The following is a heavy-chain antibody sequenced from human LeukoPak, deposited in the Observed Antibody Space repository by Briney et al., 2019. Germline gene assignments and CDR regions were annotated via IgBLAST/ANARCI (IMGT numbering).Heavy chain of an antibody. V-gene: IGHV3-30*02. CDR2: IRYDGSNK. Sequence: GGSLRLSCAASGFTFSSYGMHWVRQAPGKGLEWVAFIRYDGSNKYYADSVKGRFTISRDNSKNTLYLQMNSLRAEDTAVYYCAKDLPVMITFGSDAFDIWGQGTMVTVSS. J-gene: IGHJ3*02. CDR3: AKDLPVMITFGSDAFDI. D-gene: IGHD3-16*01. CDR1: GFTFSSYG.